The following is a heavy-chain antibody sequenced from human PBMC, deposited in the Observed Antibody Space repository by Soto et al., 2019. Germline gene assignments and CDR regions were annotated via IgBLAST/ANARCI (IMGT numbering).Heavy chain of an antibody. D-gene: IGHD2-2*01. J-gene: IGHJ4*02. CDR2: LSSASGFI. Sequence: PGGSLRLSCVISGFVFESYSMNWVRQAPGKGLEWIASLSSASGFIYYADSVKGRFTISRDNARNSLFLQMNSLRADDTAVYYCARDHDSSTYYRRFDLWGQGALVTVSS. V-gene: IGHV3-21*01. CDR3: ARDHDSSTYYRRFDL. CDR1: GFVFESYS.